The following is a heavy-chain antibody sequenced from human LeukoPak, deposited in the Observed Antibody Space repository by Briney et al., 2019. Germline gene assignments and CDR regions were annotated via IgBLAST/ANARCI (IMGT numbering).Heavy chain of an antibody. CDR3: ARDLRRVGATKYFDS. CDR1: GVSVIGGSGYY. CDR2: LYYSGST. J-gene: IGHJ4*02. D-gene: IGHD1-26*01. Sequence: PSETLSLTCTVSGVSVIGGSGYYWGWVRQSPEKGLEWIGSLYYSGSTYYNPSLNGRATVSIDTSKNHFSLNLTSVTAADTAVYYCARDLRRVGATKYFDSWGQGTLVTVSS. V-gene: IGHV4-39*02.